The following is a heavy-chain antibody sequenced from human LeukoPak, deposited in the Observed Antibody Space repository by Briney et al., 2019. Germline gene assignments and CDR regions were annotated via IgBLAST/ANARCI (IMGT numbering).Heavy chain of an antibody. V-gene: IGHV3-21*01. D-gene: IGHD6-19*01. CDR3: ARNPVAGMSWYFDL. CDR1: GFTFSRHT. Sequence: GGSLRLSCVGSGFTFSRHTMNWVRQAPGKGLEWVSSLSKSSEYVKYVDSVEGRFIMSREDARTSVYLQMHNLRAEDTAVYYCARNPVAGMSWYFDLWGRGTQVTVSS. J-gene: IGHJ2*01. CDR2: LSKSSEYV.